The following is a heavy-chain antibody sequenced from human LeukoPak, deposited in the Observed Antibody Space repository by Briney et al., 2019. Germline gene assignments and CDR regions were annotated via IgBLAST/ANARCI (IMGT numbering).Heavy chain of an antibody. D-gene: IGHD3-16*01. CDR1: GGSVSSESYH. CDR2: IFNSGTS. Sequence: SETLSLTCTVSGGSVSSESYHWSWTRQPPGKGLEWIAYIFNSGTSNSNPSLKSRLTISVDTSKNQFSLKLNSVTAADTAQYHGARSVGGVREGFDIWGQGTMVTVSS. CDR3: ARSVGGVREGFDI. J-gene: IGHJ3*02. V-gene: IGHV4-61*01.